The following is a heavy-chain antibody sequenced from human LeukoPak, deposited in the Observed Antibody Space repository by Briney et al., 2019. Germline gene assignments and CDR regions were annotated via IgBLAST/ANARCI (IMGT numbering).Heavy chain of an antibody. J-gene: IGHJ3*02. CDR1: GYTLTSYY. D-gene: IGHD6-13*01. CDR3: ARYGFSSSWQGGWHAFDI. V-gene: IGHV1-46*01. CDR2: INPTVGDT. Sequence: ASVKVSCKSSGYTLTSYYMHWVRQAPGQGLEWMGIINPTVGDTIYAQKFQGRVTMTRDMSTSTVYLELSSLRSDDTAVYYCARYGFSSSWQGGWHAFDIWGQGTMVTVSS.